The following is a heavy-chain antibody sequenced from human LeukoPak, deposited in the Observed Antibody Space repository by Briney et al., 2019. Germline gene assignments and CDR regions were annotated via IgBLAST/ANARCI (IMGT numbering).Heavy chain of an antibody. CDR3: ARDLNGVGLGLDY. D-gene: IGHD2-8*01. J-gene: IGHJ4*02. V-gene: IGHV1-2*02. CDR2: INPNSGGT. CDR1: GYTFTSYG. Sequence: ASVKVSCKASGYTFTSYGISWVRQAPGQGLEWMGWINPNSGGTNYAQKFQGRVTMTRDTSISTAYMELSRLRSDDTAVYYCARDLNGVGLGLDYWGQGTLVTVSS.